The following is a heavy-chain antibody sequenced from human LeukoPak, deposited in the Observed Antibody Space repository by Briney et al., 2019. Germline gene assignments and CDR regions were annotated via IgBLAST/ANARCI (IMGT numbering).Heavy chain of an antibody. CDR2: ISSSGSTI. CDR1: GFTFSDYY. Sequence: GGSLRLSCAASGFTFSDYYMSWIRQAPGKGLEWVLYISSSGSTIYYADSVKGRFTISRDNAKNSLYLQMNSLRAEDTAVYYCARRYCSSTSCRNYFDYWGQGTLVTVSS. J-gene: IGHJ4*02. CDR3: ARRYCSSTSCRNYFDY. V-gene: IGHV3-11*01. D-gene: IGHD2-2*01.